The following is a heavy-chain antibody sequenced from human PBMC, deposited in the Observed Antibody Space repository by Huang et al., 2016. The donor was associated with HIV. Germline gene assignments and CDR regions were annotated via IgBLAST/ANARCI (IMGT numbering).Heavy chain of an antibody. CDR3: ARRSAFYRLDY. CDR2: ISSRDNSI. V-gene: IGHV3-11*01. D-gene: IGHD3-10*01. CDR1: GFTFSDDY. Sequence: QVQLVESGGGLVKPGGSLRLSCAASGFTFSDDYMGWIRQTPGKGLEWISYISSRDNSIYYADSVKGRFTISRDDAKNSLYLQMNSLRADDTAVYYCARRSAFYRLDYWGQGTLVTVSS. J-gene: IGHJ4*02.